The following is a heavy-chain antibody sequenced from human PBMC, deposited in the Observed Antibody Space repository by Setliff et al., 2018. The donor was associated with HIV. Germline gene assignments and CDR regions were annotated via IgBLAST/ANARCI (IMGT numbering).Heavy chain of an antibody. CDR1: GGSFSAYY. CDR2: INHGGST. J-gene: IGHJ6*03. CDR3: ARSLAYCSGGGCSSGDYYYMDV. D-gene: IGHD2-15*01. Sequence: SETLSLTCAVYGGSFSAYYWSWIRQSPGKGLEWIGAINHGGSTNYNPSLKSRVTISLDTSENQYSLKLTSLIAADTAVYYCARSLAYCSGGGCSSGDYYYMDVWGKGTTVTVSS. V-gene: IGHV4-34*01.